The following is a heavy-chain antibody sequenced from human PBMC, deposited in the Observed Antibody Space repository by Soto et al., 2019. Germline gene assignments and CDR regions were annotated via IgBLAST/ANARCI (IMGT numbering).Heavy chain of an antibody. D-gene: IGHD1-1*01. CDR1: GFSLTTSGVG. J-gene: IGHJ4*02. CDR3: AHRAGLQGNWNGGYFDF. V-gene: IGHV2-5*02. CDR2: IYWDDDK. Sequence: QITLKESGPTRVKPTQTLTLTCTFSGFSLTTSGVGLGWIRQPPGKALEQLALIYWDDDKRYSPSLKSRPTIPKDTSKTQVVLTLTSMDPVDTATYYGAHRAGLQGNWNGGYFDFWGQGTLVTVSS.